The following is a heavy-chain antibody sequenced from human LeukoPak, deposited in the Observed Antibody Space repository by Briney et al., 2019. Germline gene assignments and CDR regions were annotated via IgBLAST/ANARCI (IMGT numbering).Heavy chain of an antibody. Sequence: GRSLRLSCAASGFTFSSYAMHWVRQAPGKGLEWVALLWYDGSKEYYADSVKGRFTISRDNSINTLYLQMNSLRGEDTAVYYCARDLGYSSPDYWGQGTLVTVSS. V-gene: IGHV3-33*08. D-gene: IGHD6-13*01. J-gene: IGHJ4*02. CDR3: ARDLGYSSPDY. CDR1: GFTFSSYA. CDR2: LWYDGSKE.